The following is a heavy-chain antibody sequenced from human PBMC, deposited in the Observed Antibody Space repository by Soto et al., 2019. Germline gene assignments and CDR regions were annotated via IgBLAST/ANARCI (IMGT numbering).Heavy chain of an antibody. Sequence: SGPTLVNPTQTLTLTCTFSGFSLSTSGVGVGWIRQPPGKALEWLALIYWNDDKRYSPSLKSRLTITKDTSKNQVVLTMTNMDPVDTATYYCAHSTRGYIYAGLGYGMDVWGQGTTVTVSS. CDR3: AHSTRGYIYAGLGYGMDV. J-gene: IGHJ6*02. V-gene: IGHV2-5*01. CDR2: IYWNDDK. D-gene: IGHD5-18*01. CDR1: GFSLSTSGVG.